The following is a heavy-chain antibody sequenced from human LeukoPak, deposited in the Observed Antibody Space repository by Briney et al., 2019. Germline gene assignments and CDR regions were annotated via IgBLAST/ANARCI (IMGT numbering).Heavy chain of an antibody. CDR1: GFTFSSYG. J-gene: IGHJ4*02. V-gene: IGHV3-30*02. CDR2: IRYDGSNK. Sequence: HSGGSLRLSCAASGFTFSSYGMHWVRQAPGKGLEWVAFIRYDGSNKYYADSVKGRFTISRDKSKNTLYLQMNSLRAEDTAVYYCAKDRFDYGDHQVFDYWGQGTLVTVSS. CDR3: AKDRFDYGDHQVFDY. D-gene: IGHD4-17*01.